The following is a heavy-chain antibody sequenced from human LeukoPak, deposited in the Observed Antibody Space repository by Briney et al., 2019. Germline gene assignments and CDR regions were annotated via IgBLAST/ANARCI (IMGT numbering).Heavy chain of an antibody. Sequence: PSETLSLTCTVSGGSISSSSYYWAWIRQSPGKGLEWIANIYYGGSTNYNPSLKSRVTISVDTSKNQFSLKLSSVTAADTAVYYCARGFVRGSYDYWGQGTLVTVSS. V-gene: IGHV4-39*07. CDR1: GGSISSSSYY. D-gene: IGHD1-26*01. CDR2: IYYGGST. J-gene: IGHJ4*02. CDR3: ARGFVRGSYDY.